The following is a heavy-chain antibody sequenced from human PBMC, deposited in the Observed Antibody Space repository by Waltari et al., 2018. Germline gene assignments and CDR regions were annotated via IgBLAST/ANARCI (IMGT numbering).Heavy chain of an antibody. J-gene: IGHJ4*02. Sequence: EVQLLESGGGLVQPGGSLRLSCAASGFTFSSYAMSWVRQAPGKGLEWVSAISGSGGSTYYADSVKGRFTISRDNSKNTLYLQMNSLRAEDTAVYYCAKNDYVWGSYRTPPPFDYWGQGTLVTVSS. V-gene: IGHV3-23*01. CDR1: GFTFSSYA. CDR3: AKNDYVWGSYRTPPPFDY. D-gene: IGHD3-16*02. CDR2: ISGSGGST.